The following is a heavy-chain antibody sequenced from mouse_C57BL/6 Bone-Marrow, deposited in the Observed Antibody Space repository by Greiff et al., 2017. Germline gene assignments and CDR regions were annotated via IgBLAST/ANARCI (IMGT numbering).Heavy chain of an antibody. CDR1: GYTFTSYW. J-gene: IGHJ3*01. V-gene: IGHV1-7*01. CDR2: INPSSGYT. CDR3: ARDYYGSSYWFAY. D-gene: IGHD1-1*01. Sequence: QVQLQQSGAELAKPGASVKLSCKASGYTFTSYWMHWVKQRPGQGLEWIGYINPSSGYTKYNQKFKDKATLTADKSSSTAYMQLSNLTYEDSTVYYCARDYYGSSYWFAYWGQGTLVTVSA.